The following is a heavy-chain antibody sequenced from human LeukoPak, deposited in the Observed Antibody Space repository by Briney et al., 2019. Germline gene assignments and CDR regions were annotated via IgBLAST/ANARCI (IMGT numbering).Heavy chain of an antibody. J-gene: IGHJ4*02. Sequence: GGSLRLSCAASGFTFSSYEMNWVRQAPGKGLEWVSYISSSGSTIYYADSVKGRFTISRDNAKNSLYLQVNSLRAEDTAVYYRARSPYSSSWYIDYWGQGTLVTVSS. CDR2: ISSSGSTI. CDR1: GFTFSSYE. D-gene: IGHD6-13*01. CDR3: ARSPYSSSWYIDY. V-gene: IGHV3-48*03.